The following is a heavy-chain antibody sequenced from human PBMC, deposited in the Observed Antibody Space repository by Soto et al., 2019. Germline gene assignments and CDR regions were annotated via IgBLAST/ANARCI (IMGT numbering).Heavy chain of an antibody. V-gene: IGHV1-69*13. J-gene: IGHJ6*02. D-gene: IGHD1-26*01. CDR3: ARVVGATNLYYYYGMDV. Sequence: SVKVSCKASGCTFSSYAISWVRQAPGQGLEWMGGIIPIFGTANYAQKFQGRVTITADESTSTAYMELSSLRSEDTAVYYCARVVGATNLYYYYGMDVWGQGTTVTVSS. CDR2: IIPIFGTA. CDR1: GCTFSSYA.